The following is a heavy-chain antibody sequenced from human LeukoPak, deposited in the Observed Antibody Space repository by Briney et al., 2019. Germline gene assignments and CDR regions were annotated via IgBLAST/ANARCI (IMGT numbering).Heavy chain of an antibody. V-gene: IGHV1-18*01. CDR1: GYTFTSYG. D-gene: IGHD1-7*01. J-gene: IGHJ6*02. Sequence: RASVKVSCKASGYTFTSYGISWVRQAPGQGLEWMGWISAYNGNTNYAQKLQGRVTMTTDTSTSTAYMELRSLRSDDTAVYYCAREERVTGTTGDYYYYYGMDVWGQGTTVTVSS. CDR2: ISAYNGNT. CDR3: AREERVTGTTGDYYYYYGMDV.